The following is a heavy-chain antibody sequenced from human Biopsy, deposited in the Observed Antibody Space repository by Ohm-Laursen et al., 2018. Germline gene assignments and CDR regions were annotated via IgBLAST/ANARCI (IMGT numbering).Heavy chain of an antibody. CDR3: ASVVLGPTNDAFDL. V-gene: IGHV4-4*07. J-gene: IGHJ3*01. CDR2: IYPGGST. D-gene: IGHD3-22*01. Sequence: TLSLTCNVSGGYINNYYWSWIRQPAGKGLEWIGRIYPGGSTNYNPSPKSRVTMSVDTSKKQLSLRLRSVTAADTAMYYCASVVLGPTNDAFDLWGQGTMVVVSS. CDR1: GGYINNYY.